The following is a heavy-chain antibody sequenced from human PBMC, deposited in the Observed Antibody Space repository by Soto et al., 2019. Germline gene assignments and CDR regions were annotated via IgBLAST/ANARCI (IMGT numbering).Heavy chain of an antibody. CDR1: GDSVSSYSAA. D-gene: IGHD3-22*01. Sequence: SQTLSLTCAISGDSVSSYSAAWNWIRQSPSGGIEWLGRTYYRSRFFSDYAESVKSRIIINPDTSKNQFSLQLKSVTPEDTAVYYGVRDRDSSSGWFDPWGQGTPVTVSS. CDR3: VRDRDSSSGWFDP. CDR2: TYYRSRFFS. J-gene: IGHJ5*02. V-gene: IGHV6-1*01.